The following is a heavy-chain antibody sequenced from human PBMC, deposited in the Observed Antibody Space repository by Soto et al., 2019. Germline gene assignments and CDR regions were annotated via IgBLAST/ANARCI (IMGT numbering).Heavy chain of an antibody. V-gene: IGHV3-30*03. CDR1: GFTFSSYG. Sequence: QVQLVESGGGVVQPGRSLRLSCAASGFTFSSYGMQGVRQSPGEGPEGVAIVAHDGSNQYYAESVKGRFTISRDKSKTTVFLEMDSMRAEDTAVYYCARRSRGSRWYHPHYCGQGTLVTVSS. J-gene: IGHJ4*02. CDR3: ARRSRGSRWYHPHY. D-gene: IGHD6-13*01. CDR2: VAHDGSNQ.